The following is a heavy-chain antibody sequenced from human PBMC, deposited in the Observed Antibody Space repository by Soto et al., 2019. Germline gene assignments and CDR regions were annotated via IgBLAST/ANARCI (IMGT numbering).Heavy chain of an antibody. CDR1: GFTFSSYA. CDR3: AKGEPLLEYSSSSPFDY. J-gene: IGHJ4*02. V-gene: IGHV3-23*01. Sequence: QAGGSLRLSCAASGFTFSSYAMSWVRQAPGKGLEWVSAISGSGGSTYYADSVKGRFTISRDNSKNTLYLQMNSLRAEDTAVYYCAKGEPLLEYSSSSPFDYWGQGTLVTVSS. D-gene: IGHD6-6*01. CDR2: ISGSGGST.